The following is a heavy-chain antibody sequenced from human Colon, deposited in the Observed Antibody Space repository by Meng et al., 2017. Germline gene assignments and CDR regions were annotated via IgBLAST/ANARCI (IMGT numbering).Heavy chain of an antibody. V-gene: IGHV5-51*01. CDR2: IFPADSDT. Sequence: GESLKISCKGSGYSFSNYWIGWVRQMPGQGLEWMGNIFPADSDTRYSPSFRGHVTISVDKSSSTAYLQWTTLGASDTATYYCARLRDYGDDRAFAYWGQGTLVTSPQ. CDR3: ARLRDYGDDRAFAY. CDR1: GYSFSNYW. D-gene: IGHD4/OR15-4a*01. J-gene: IGHJ4*02.